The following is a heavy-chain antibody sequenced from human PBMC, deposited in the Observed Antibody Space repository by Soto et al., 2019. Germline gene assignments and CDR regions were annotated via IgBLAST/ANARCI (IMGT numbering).Heavy chain of an antibody. CDR2: ISSIGST. D-gene: IGHD4-17*01. V-gene: IGHV4-39*01. Sequence: XETLSLTCTVSGSSIISTTKYWGWIRQPPGRGLEWIGTISSIGSTYYNPSLEGRVTISVDTSKNQFSLKVTSVTAADTGLYYCARQDHGDYEFFFDYWGQGTLVTVSS. CDR3: ARQDHGDYEFFFDY. J-gene: IGHJ4*02. CDR1: GSSIISTTKY.